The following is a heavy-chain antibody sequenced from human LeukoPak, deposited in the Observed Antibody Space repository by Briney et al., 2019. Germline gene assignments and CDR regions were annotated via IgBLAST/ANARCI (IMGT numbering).Heavy chain of an antibody. CDR3: ARDLHWLAFDF. Sequence: GGSLRLSCAASGFTFSSYWMSWVRQAPGKGLEWVANIKQDGREKYYVDSVKGRFTISRNNAKNSLYLQMNSLTAEDTATYFCARDLHWLAFDFWGQGSLVTVSS. J-gene: IGHJ4*02. V-gene: IGHV3-7*03. CDR2: IKQDGREK. CDR1: GFTFSSYW. D-gene: IGHD6-19*01.